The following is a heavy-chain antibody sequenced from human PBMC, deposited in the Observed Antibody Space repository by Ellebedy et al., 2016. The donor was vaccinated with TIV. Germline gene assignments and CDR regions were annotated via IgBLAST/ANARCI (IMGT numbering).Heavy chain of an antibody. D-gene: IGHD3-10*01. CDR1: GGSISSFY. J-gene: IGHJ4*02. CDR2: LPPSGTT. Sequence: MPGGSLSLSCTVSGGSISSFYWSWIRQPAGKGPEWIGLLPPSGTTNYNDSLKIRVTVSVDTSKNQFSLKLVSVTPADTAVYYCARGGASGLPFDYWGQGVLVTVSS. V-gene: IGHV4-4*07. CDR3: ARGGASGLPFDY.